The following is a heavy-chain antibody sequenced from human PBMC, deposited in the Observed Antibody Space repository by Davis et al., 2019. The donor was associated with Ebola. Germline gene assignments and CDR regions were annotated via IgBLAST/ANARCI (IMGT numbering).Heavy chain of an antibody. CDR3: ASGIDDYGGNSVDY. D-gene: IGHD4-23*01. CDR1: GYTFTSYY. Sequence: ASVKVSCKASGYTFTSYYMHWVRQATGQGLEWMGWMNPNSGNTGYAQKFQGRVTMTRNTSISTAYMELSSLRAEDTAVYYCASGIDDYGGNSVDYWGQGTLVTVSS. CDR2: MNPNSGNT. J-gene: IGHJ4*02. V-gene: IGHV1-8*02.